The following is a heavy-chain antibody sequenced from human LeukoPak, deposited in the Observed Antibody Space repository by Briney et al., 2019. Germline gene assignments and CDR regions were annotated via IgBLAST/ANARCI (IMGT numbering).Heavy chain of an antibody. Sequence: PGGALRLSCAASGFTFSSYEMNWVREGPGKGLERVSYISSSGSTIYYADSVKGRFTISRDNAKNSLYLQMNSLRAEDTAVYYCARDRQLLWAYYFDYWGQGTLVTVSS. CDR1: GFTFSSYE. D-gene: IGHD2-2*01. V-gene: IGHV3-48*03. CDR3: ARDRQLLWAYYFDY. CDR2: ISSSGSTI. J-gene: IGHJ4*02.